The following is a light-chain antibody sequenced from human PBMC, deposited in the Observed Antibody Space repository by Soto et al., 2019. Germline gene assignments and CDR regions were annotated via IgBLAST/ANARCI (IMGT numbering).Light chain of an antibody. V-gene: IGKV3-15*01. CDR3: QQYNNWPPWT. J-gene: IGKJ1*01. CDR1: QSVSSN. Sequence: EIVMTQSPATLSVSPGERATLSCRASQSVSSNLAWYQQKPGQAPRLLIYGASTRATGIPARFSGSRSGTELPLTISSLQSEDFAVYYCQQYNNWPPWTFGQGTKVEIK. CDR2: GAS.